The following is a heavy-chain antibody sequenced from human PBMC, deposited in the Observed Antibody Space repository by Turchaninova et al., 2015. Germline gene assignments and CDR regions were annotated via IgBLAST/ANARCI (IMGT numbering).Heavy chain of an antibody. Sequence: EVQLVQSGAEVKKPGESLRISCKGSGYSFTSYWISWVRQMPGKGLEGMGRIDPSDSYTNYSRVFQGQDDIPPDKNKKTTSRAYLNWCSRKASATAMYYCARYSSGWFHLDYWGQGTLVTVSS. V-gene: IGHV5-10-1*03. CDR2: IDPSDSYT. D-gene: IGHD6-19*01. CDR3: ARYSSGWFHLDY. J-gene: IGHJ4*02. CDR1: GYSFTSYW.